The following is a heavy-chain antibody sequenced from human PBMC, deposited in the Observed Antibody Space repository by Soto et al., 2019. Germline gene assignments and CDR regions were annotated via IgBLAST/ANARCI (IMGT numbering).Heavy chain of an antibody. CDR1: GFTVSSHY. D-gene: IGHD3-22*01. Sequence: EAQLVESGGGLVQPGGSLRLSCAASGFTVSSHYMSWVRQAPGKGLECVSVIYSGGSTYYADSVKARFTISRDNSKNTLYLQMNSLRAEDTAVYYCARAPTGYYDSSGYYYNYWYFDLWGRGTLVTVSS. V-gene: IGHV3-66*01. CDR3: ARAPTGYYDSSGYYYNYWYFDL. J-gene: IGHJ2*01. CDR2: IYSGGST.